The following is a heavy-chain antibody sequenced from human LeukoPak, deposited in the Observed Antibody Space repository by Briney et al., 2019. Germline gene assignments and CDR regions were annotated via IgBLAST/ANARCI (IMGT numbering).Heavy chain of an antibody. CDR2: IYSGGST. J-gene: IGHJ3*02. CDR3: ARVPYYDFQADAFDI. V-gene: IGHV3-53*01. CDR1: GFTVSSNY. D-gene: IGHD3-3*01. Sequence: GGSLRLSCAASGFTVSSNYMSWVRQAPGKGLEWVSVIYSGGSTYYADSVKGRFTISRDNSKNTLYLQMNSLRAEDTAVYYCARVPYYDFQADAFDIWGQGTMVTVSP.